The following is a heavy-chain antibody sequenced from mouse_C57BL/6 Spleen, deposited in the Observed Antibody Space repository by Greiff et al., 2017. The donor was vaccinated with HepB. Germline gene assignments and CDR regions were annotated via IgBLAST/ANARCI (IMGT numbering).Heavy chain of an antibody. CDR2: IDPETGGT. Sequence: VQLQESGAELVRPGASVTLSCKASGYTFTDYEMHWVKQTPVHGLEWIGAIDPETGGTAYNQKFKGKAILTADKSSSTAYMELRSLTSEDSAVYYSTRSLTTVVATPFAYWGQGTLVTVSA. D-gene: IGHD1-1*01. V-gene: IGHV1-15*01. CDR3: TRSLTTVVATPFAY. CDR1: GYTFTDYE. J-gene: IGHJ3*01.